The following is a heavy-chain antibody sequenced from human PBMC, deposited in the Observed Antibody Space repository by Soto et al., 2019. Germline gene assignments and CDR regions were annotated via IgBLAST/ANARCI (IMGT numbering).Heavy chain of an antibody. CDR2: ISVYNGNT. Sequence: QVKLVQSGTEVKKPGASIKVSCKASGYSFATSGMSWVRQAPGQVLEWMGWISVYNGNTNYDQNLQDRVTMTTATSTNTNYLEVRNLRSDDTCVYYCERAGQFYDASGYDNWGQGTLVTVAS. CDR1: GYSFATSG. CDR3: ERAGQFYDASGYDN. D-gene: IGHD3-3*01. V-gene: IGHV1-18*01. J-gene: IGHJ4*02.